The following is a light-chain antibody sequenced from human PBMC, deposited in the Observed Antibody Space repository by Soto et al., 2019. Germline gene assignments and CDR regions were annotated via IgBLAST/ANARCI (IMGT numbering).Light chain of an antibody. CDR3: QQRSNWLIT. V-gene: IGKV3D-20*02. J-gene: IGKJ5*01. CDR2: GAS. CDR1: HSVSSSY. Sequence: EIVMTHSPGTLSFSPGETATLSCRAIHSVSSSYLAWYQQKPGQAPRLLIYGASNRATGIPARFSGSGSGTDFTLTISSLEPEDFAVYYCQQRSNWLITFGQGTRLEIK.